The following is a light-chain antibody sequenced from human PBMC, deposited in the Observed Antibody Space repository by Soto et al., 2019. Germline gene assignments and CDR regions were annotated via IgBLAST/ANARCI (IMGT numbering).Light chain of an antibody. V-gene: IGKV3-11*01. CDR1: QSVSNNY. Sequence: EIVLTQPPGTLSLSPGERATLSCRASQSVSNNYLAWYQQKPGQAPRLLIDGASNRATGIPARFSGSGSGTDFTLTISSLEPEDFAVYFCQQRSSWPLTFGGGTKVDIK. J-gene: IGKJ4*02. CDR3: QQRSSWPLT. CDR2: GAS.